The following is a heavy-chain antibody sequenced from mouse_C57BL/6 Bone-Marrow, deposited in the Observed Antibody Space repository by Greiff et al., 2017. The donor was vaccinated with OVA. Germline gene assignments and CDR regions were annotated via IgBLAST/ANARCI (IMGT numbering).Heavy chain of an antibody. CDR3: ASAQDSH. V-gene: IGHV1-81*01. CDR2: IYPRSGNT. J-gene: IGHJ3*01. Sequence: QVQLKESGAELARPGASVKLSCKASGYTFTSYGISWVKQRPGQGLEWIGEIYPRSGNTYYNEKFKGKATLTADKSSSTAYMELRSLTSEDSAVYFCASAQDSHWGQGTLVTVSA. CDR1: GYTFTSYG.